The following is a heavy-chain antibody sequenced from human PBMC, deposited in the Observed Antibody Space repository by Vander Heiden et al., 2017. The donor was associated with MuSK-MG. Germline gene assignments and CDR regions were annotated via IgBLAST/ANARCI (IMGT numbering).Heavy chain of an antibody. CDR2: IIPILGLA. J-gene: IGHJ6*02. D-gene: IGHD3-16*01. V-gene: IGHV1-69*04. CDR3: ARDRGEGEPMDV. Sequence: QVQLVQPGAEVKKPGSSVKVSCKASGGTFSSYAFSWVRQAPGHGLEWMGRIIPILGLASYAQKFQDRVTITADKSTSTAYMELTGLRYEDTAVYYCARDRGEGEPMDVWGQGTTVTVSS. CDR1: GGTFSSYA.